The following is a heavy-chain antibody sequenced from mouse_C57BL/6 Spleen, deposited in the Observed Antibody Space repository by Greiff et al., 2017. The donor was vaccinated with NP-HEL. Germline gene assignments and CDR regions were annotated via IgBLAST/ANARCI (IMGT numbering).Heavy chain of an antibody. CDR3: TREPLYYYGSSPAWFAY. J-gene: IGHJ3*01. CDR2: ISSGGDYI. D-gene: IGHD1-1*01. CDR1: GFTFSSYA. Sequence: EVKLMESGEGLVKPGGSLKLSCAASGFTFSSYAMSWVRQTPEKRLEWVAYISSGGDYIYYADTVKGRFTISRDNARNTLYLQMSSLKSEDTAMYYCTREPLYYYGSSPAWFAYWGQGTLVTVSA. V-gene: IGHV5-9-1*02.